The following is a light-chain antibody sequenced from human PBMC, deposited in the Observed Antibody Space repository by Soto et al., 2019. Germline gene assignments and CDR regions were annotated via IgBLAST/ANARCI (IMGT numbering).Light chain of an antibody. Sequence: QSVLTQPASVSGSPGQSVTISCTGTSSDIGGYNYVSWHQHHPGEAPKLIIFEVTNRPSWVSNRFSGSKSGNTASLTISGLQAEDEAEYYCSSYTSSVAYVFGSGTKVTVL. CDR1: SSDIGGYNY. J-gene: IGLJ1*01. CDR2: EVT. V-gene: IGLV2-14*01. CDR3: SSYTSSVAYV.